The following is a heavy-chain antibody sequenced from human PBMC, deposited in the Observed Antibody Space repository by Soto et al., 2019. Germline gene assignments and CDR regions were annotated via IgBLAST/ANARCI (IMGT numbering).Heavy chain of an antibody. J-gene: IGHJ5*02. D-gene: IGHD3-22*01. Sequence: QVQLVQSGAEVKKPGASVKVSCKASGYTFTSYGISWVRQAPGQGLEWMGWISAYNGNTNYAQKLQGRVTMTTDTSTSTDYMELRSLRSDDTAVYYWARDDDSSGYRSGWFDPWGQGTLGTVSS. CDR1: GYTFTSYG. V-gene: IGHV1-18*04. CDR2: ISAYNGNT. CDR3: ARDDDSSGYRSGWFDP.